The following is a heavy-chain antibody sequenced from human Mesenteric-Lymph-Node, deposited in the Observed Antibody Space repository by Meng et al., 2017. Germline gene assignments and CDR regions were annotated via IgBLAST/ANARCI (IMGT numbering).Heavy chain of an antibody. D-gene: IGHD4-17*01. J-gene: IGHJ4*02. CDR1: GGSMSSGNYY. CDR2: IHHSGSA. Sequence: LTLRESGPGLWEPPPTRSLVCTVSGGSMSSGNYYVSWIRQPPGKGLEWIGYIHHSGSAYYNPSLKSRVSISVDTSKNQFSLNLNSMTAADTAVYYCATLYGDSISWGQGTLVTVSS. CDR3: ATLYGDSIS. V-gene: IGHV4-30-4*01.